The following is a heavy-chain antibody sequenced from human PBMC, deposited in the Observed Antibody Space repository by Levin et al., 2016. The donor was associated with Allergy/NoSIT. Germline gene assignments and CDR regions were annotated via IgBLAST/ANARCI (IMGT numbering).Heavy chain of an antibody. V-gene: IGHV3-53*01. CDR1: GFTVSSNY. J-gene: IGHJ6*02. D-gene: IGHD3-10*01. CDR2: IYSGGST. Sequence: GESLKISCAASGFTVSSNYMSWVRQAPGKGLEWVSVIYSGGSTYYADSVKGRFTISRDNAKNSLYLQMNSLRAEDTAVYYCARVGAGPTNYYYGMDVWGQGTTVTVSS. CDR3: ARVGAGPTNYYYGMDV.